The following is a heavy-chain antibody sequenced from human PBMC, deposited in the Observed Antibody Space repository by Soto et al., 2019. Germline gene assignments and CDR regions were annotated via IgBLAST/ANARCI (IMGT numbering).Heavy chain of an antibody. V-gene: IGHV1-8*01. CDR2: MNPNSGNT. D-gene: IGHD3-10*01. CDR3: ARGRDYYGSGSYYNEVDY. CDR1: GYTFTSYD. J-gene: IGHJ4*02. Sequence: QVQLVQSGAEVKKPGASVKVSCKASGYTFTSYDINWVRQATGQGLEWMGWMNPNSGNTGYAQKFQGRVTMTRNTSISTAYMELSSLRSEDTAVYYCARGRDYYGSGSYYNEVDYWGQGTLVTVSS.